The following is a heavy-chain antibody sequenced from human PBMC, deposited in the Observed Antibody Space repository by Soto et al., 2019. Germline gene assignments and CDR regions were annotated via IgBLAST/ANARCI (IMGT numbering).Heavy chain of an antibody. J-gene: IGHJ4*02. Sequence: QVQLMQSGAEVKKPGASVKVSCKASGYTFISYGISWVRQAPGQGREWMGWISAYNGNTNNAQKFQGRLTITTDTSTSKAYMELRSLRSDDTAVYYCAREEPVVPADNVDYWGQGTLVTVSS. V-gene: IGHV1-18*01. CDR2: ISAYNGNT. CDR3: AREEPVVPADNVDY. CDR1: GYTFISYG. D-gene: IGHD2-2*01.